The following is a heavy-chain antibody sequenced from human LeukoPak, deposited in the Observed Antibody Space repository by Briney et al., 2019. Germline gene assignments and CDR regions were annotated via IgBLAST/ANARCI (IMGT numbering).Heavy chain of an antibody. CDR2: ISAYNGNT. CDR3: ARDLVSPGYCSGGSCYSFDY. J-gene: IGHJ4*02. V-gene: IGHV1-18*03. CDR1: GYTFTSYG. D-gene: IGHD2-15*01. Sequence: ASVKVSCKASGYTFTSYGISWVRQAPGQGLEWMGWISAYNGNTNYAQKLQGRVTMTTDTSMSTAYMELRSLRSDDMAVYYCARDLVSPGYCSGGSCYSFDYWGQGTLVTVSS.